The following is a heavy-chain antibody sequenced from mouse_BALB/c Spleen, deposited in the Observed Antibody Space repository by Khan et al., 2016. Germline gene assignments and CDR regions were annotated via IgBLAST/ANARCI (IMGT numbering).Heavy chain of an antibody. Sequence: QLKQSGAELVKPGASVKLSCTASGFNIKDTYMHWVKQRPEQGLEWIGRIDPANGNTKYDPKFQGKATITADTSSNTAYLQLSSLTSEDTAVYYCASDGGFAYWGQGTLVTVAA. CDR1: GFNIKDTY. CDR2: IDPANGNT. J-gene: IGHJ3*01. D-gene: IGHD2-3*01. V-gene: IGHV14-3*02. CDR3: ASDGGFAY.